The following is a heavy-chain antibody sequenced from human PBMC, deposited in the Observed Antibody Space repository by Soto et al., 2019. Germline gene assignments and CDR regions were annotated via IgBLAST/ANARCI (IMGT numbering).Heavy chain of an antibody. CDR1: GFTFGDYA. CDR2: IRSKAYGGAT. V-gene: IGHV3-49*03. CDR3: TRDTAVVDMHGNDWFDP. J-gene: IGHJ5*02. D-gene: IGHD2-15*01. Sequence: PGGSLRLSCTASGFTFGDYAMSWFRQAPGKGLEWVGFIRSKAYGGATQYAASVKGRFTISRDDSKSIAYLQMDSLKTEDTAVYYCTRDTAVVDMHGNDWFDPWGQGTLVTVSS.